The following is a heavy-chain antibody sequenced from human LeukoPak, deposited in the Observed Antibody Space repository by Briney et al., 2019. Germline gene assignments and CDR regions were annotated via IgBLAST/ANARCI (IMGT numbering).Heavy chain of an antibody. D-gene: IGHD5-24*01. CDR2: IYYSGST. CDR1: GGSISSYY. J-gene: IGHJ4*02. Sequence: SETLSLTCTVSGGSISSYYWSWIRQPPGKGLEWIGYIYYSGSTNYNPSLKSRVTISADTSKNQFSLKLSSVTAADTAVYYCAREGGYNLPFDYWGQGTLVTVSS. CDR3: AREGGYNLPFDY. V-gene: IGHV4-59*01.